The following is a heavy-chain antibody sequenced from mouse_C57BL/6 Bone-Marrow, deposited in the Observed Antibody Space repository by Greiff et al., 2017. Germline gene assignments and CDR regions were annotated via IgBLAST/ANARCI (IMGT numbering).Heavy chain of an antibody. CDR2: ISDGGSYT. V-gene: IGHV5-4*01. Sequence: EVKLQESGGGLVKPGGSLKLSCAASGFTFSSSAMSWVRQTPEKRLEWVATISDGGSYTYYPDNVKGRFTISRDNAKNNLYLQMSQLKSEDTAMYYCARDRILWFAYWGQGTLVTVSA. CDR1: GFTFSSSA. CDR3: ARDRILWFAY. J-gene: IGHJ3*01.